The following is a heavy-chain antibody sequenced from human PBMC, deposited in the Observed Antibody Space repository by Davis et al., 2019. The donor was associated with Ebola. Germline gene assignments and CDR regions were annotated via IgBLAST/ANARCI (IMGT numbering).Heavy chain of an antibody. J-gene: IGHJ4*02. V-gene: IGHV4-34*01. Sequence: MPSETLSLTCAVYGGSFSGYYWSWIRQPPGKGLEWIGEINHIVSTNYNPSLKSRVTISVDTSKNQFSLKLTSVTAADTAVYYCTISTMIEVVDVYWGQGTLVTVSS. CDR3: TISTMIEVVDVY. CDR2: INHIVST. CDR1: GGSFSGYY. D-gene: IGHD3-22*01.